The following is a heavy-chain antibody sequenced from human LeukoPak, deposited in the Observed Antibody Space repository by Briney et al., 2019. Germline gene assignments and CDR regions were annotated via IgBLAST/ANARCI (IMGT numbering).Heavy chain of an antibody. D-gene: IGHD3-22*01. J-gene: IGHJ5*02. CDR1: GGXVSSGSYY. V-gene: IGHV4-61*01. CDR3: ARSEYGVTMTVGP. CDR2: IYYSGST. Sequence: SETLSLTCTVSGGXVSSGSYYWSWIRQPPGKRLEWIGYIYYSGSTNYNPSLKSRVTISVDTSKNQFSLKLSSVTAADTAVYYCARSEYGVTMTVGPWGQGTLVTVSS.